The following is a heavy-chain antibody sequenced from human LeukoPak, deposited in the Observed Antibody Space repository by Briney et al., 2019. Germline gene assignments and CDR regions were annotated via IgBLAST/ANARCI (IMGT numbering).Heavy chain of an antibody. CDR2: IYPGDSDT. CDR1: GYNFDSHW. CDR3: AREARGSSSDY. Sequence: GESLKISCKGSGYNFDSHWIGWVRQMPGKGLEWMGIIYPGDSDTRYSPSFRGQVTISADKSISTAYLQWNSLKASDSATYYCAREARGSSSDYWGQGTLVTVSS. J-gene: IGHJ4*02. D-gene: IGHD3-10*01. V-gene: IGHV5-51*01.